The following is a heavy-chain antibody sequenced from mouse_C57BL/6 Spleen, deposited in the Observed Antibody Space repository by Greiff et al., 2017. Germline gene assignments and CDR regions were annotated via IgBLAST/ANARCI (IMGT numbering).Heavy chain of an antibody. CDR2: IDPETGGT. J-gene: IGHJ3*01. CDR1: GYTFTDYE. CDR3: TRSPYGNYVWFAY. Sequence: VQLQQSGAELVRPGASVTLSCKASGYTFTDYEMHWVKQTPVHGLEWIGAIDPETGGTAYNQKFKGKAILTADKSSSTAYMELRSLTSEDSAVYYCTRSPYGNYVWFAYWGQGTLVTVSA. V-gene: IGHV1-15*01. D-gene: IGHD2-1*01.